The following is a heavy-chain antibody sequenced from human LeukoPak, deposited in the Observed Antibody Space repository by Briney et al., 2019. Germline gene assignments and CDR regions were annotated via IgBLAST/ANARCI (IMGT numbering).Heavy chain of an antibody. CDR2: ITHSGGA. V-gene: IGHV4-34*01. CDR1: GGSFSNYY. J-gene: IGHJ6*03. D-gene: IGHD3-16*01. CDR3: AGGGGRKFFGRGAYYYYMDV. Sequence: SETLSLTCAVSGGSFSNYYWSWIRQSPGKGLEWIGEITHSGGATYNTSPTSGVSISVDTPQKQFSLQLSSVTPAETAVFYCAGGGGRKFFGRGAYYYYMDVWGKGTTVAVSS.